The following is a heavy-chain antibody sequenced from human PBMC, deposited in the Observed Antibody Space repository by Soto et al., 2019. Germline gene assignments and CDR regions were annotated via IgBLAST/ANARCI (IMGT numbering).Heavy chain of an antibody. CDR1: GFTFDDYA. V-gene: IGHV3-9*01. Sequence: GGSLRLSCAASGFTFDDYAMHWVRQAPGKGLEWVSGISWNSGSIGYADSVKGRFTISRDNAKNSPYLQMNSLRAEDTALYYCAKDIGCSSTSCYQYYYYGMDVWGQGTTVTVSS. D-gene: IGHD2-2*01. CDR2: ISWNSGSI. J-gene: IGHJ6*02. CDR3: AKDIGCSSTSCYQYYYYGMDV.